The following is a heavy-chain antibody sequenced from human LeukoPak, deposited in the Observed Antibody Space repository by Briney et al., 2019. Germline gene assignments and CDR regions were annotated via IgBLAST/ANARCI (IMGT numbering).Heavy chain of an antibody. D-gene: IGHD2-15*01. CDR1: GGTFSSYA. J-gene: IGHJ4*01. V-gene: IGHV1-69*13. Sequence: ASVKVSCKASGGTFSSYAISWVRQAPGQGLEWMGGIIPIFGTANYAQKFQGRVTITADESTSTAYMELSSLRSEDTAVYYCARAGYCITGSCPPGDYWGQGTLVTVSS. CDR2: IIPIFGTA. CDR3: ARAGYCITGSCPPGDY.